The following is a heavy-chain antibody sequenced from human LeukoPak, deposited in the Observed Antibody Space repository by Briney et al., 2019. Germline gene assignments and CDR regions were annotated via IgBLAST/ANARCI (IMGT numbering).Heavy chain of an antibody. D-gene: IGHD6-19*01. J-gene: IGHJ4*02. CDR3: VKDQWTDH. Sequence: PGGSLRLSCSVSGFTFSAYTMHWVRQAPGRGLQYVSSINTDGGRTYYADSVKGRFTISRDNSKNTLFLQMSSLRVEDTAVYYCVKDQWTDHWGQGVLVTVSS. V-gene: IGHV3-64D*09. CDR2: INTDGGRT. CDR1: GFTFSAYT.